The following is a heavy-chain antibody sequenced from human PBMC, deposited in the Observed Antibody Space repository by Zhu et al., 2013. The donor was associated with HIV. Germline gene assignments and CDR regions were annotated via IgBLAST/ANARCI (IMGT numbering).Heavy chain of an antibody. D-gene: IGHD3-10*01. Sequence: QVQLVQSGAEVKKPGSSVKVSCKPSGGTFNSYAISWVRQAPGQGLEWMGGIIPIFGTPKYAQKFQGRVTITADESTSTAYMELSSLRSEDTAVYYCARTVAYYYGSGSNYWGQGTWSPSPQ. V-gene: IGHV1-69*01. J-gene: IGHJ4*02. CDR1: GGTFNSYA. CDR3: ARTVAYYYGSGSNY. CDR2: IIPIFGTP.